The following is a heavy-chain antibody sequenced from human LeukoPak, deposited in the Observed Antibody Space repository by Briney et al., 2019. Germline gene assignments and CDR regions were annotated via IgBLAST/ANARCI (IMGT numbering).Heavy chain of an antibody. D-gene: IGHD3-9*01. J-gene: IGHJ5*02. CDR3: ARGFTGYFDWSNWFDP. Sequence: SETLSLTCAVSGGSISSGGYSWSWIRQPPGKGLEWIGYIYHSGSTYYNPSLKSRVTISVDTSKNQFSLKLSSVTAADTAVYYCARGFTGYFDWSNWFDPWGQGALVTVSS. V-gene: IGHV4-30-2*01. CDR2: IYHSGST. CDR1: GGSISSGGYS.